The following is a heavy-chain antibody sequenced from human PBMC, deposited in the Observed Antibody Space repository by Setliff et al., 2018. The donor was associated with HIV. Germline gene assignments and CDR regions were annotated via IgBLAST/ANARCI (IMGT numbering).Heavy chain of an antibody. CDR1: GYIFSAYY. J-gene: IGHJ4*02. CDR2: INYSNGDT. V-gene: IGHV1-2*02. CDR3: ARGGDDYGPGTWTFDY. Sequence: ASVKVSCKTSGYIFSAYYVHWLRRAPGQGLEWMGWINYSNGDTNYAKKFQGRVTMTRDTSTNTVYMELTRLTSDDTAVYSCARGGDDYGPGTWTFDYWGQGTLVTVSS. D-gene: IGHD3-10*01.